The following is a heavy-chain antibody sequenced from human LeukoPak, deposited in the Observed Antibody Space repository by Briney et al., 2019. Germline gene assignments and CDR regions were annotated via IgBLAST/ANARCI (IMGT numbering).Heavy chain of an antibody. CDR1: GFTFSSYA. Sequence: GGSLRLSCAASGFTFSSYAMSWVRQAPGKGLEWVSGISGSGGRTYYADSVKGRFTISRDNAKNSLYLQMNSLRAEDTAVYYCARAPHGYSYGPQGDWGQGTLVTVSS. V-gene: IGHV3-23*01. CDR3: ARAPHGYSYGPQGD. CDR2: ISGSGGRT. J-gene: IGHJ4*02. D-gene: IGHD5-18*01.